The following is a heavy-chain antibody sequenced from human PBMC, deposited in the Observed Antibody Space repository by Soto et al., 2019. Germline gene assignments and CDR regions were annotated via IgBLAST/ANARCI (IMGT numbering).Heavy chain of an antibody. CDR3: ARGGWGPYGDYVVDY. J-gene: IGHJ4*02. V-gene: IGHV4-34*01. CDR2: INHSGST. CDR1: GGSFSGYY. Sequence: QVQLQQWGAGLLKPSETLSLTCAVYGGSFSGYYWSWIRQPPGKGLEWIGEINHSGSTNYNPSLKIRVTISVDTSKTQFSLKLSSVTAADTAVYYCARGGWGPYGDYVVDYWGQGTLVTVSS. D-gene: IGHD4-17*01.